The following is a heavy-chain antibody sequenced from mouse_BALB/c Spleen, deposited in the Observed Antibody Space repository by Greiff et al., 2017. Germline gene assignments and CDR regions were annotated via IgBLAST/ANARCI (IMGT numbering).Heavy chain of an antibody. D-gene: IGHD1-1*01. CDR2: ISSGGST. J-gene: IGHJ3*01. Sequence: EVKLVESGGGLVKPGGSLKLSCAASGFTFSSYAMSWVRQTPEKRLEWVASISSGGSTYYPDSVKGRFTISRDNARNILYLQMTSLRSEDTAMYYCARAYGSGAWFAYWGQGTLVTVSA. CDR3: ARAYGSGAWFAY. CDR1: GFTFSSYA. V-gene: IGHV5-6-5*01.